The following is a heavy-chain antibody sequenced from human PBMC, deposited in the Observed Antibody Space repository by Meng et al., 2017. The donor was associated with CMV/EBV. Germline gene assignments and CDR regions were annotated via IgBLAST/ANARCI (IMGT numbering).Heavy chain of an antibody. Sequence: GGSLRLSCAASGFTFSSYWMSWVRQAPGKGLEWVANIKQDGSEKYYVDSVKGRFTISRDNAKNSLCLQMNSLRAEDTAVYYCARVSDFWTEGGLDYWGQGTLVTVSS. CDR3: ARVSDFWTEGGLDY. CDR2: IKQDGSEK. D-gene: IGHD3-3*01. CDR1: GFTFSSYW. J-gene: IGHJ4*02. V-gene: IGHV3-7*01.